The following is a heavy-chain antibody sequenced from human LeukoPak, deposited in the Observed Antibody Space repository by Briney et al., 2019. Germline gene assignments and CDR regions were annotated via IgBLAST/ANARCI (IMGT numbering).Heavy chain of an antibody. CDR2: ISAYNGNT. V-gene: IGHV1-18*01. CDR3: ARVNWLVLGDYFDY. D-gene: IGHD6-19*01. Sequence: ASVKVSCKASGYTFTNYGISWVRQAPGQGLEWMGWISAYNGNTNYAQKLQGRVTMTTDTSTSAAYMELRSLRSDDTAVYYCARVNWLVLGDYFDYWDQGTLVTVSS. CDR1: GYTFTNYG. J-gene: IGHJ4*02.